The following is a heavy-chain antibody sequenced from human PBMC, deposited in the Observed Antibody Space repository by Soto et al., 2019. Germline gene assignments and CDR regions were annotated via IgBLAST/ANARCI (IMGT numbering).Heavy chain of an antibody. Sequence: GASVKVSCKASGYTFTSYGISWVRQAPGQGLEWMGWISAYNGNTNYAQKLQGRVTMTTDTSTSTAYMELRSLRSDDTAVYYCARVQYCSRGSCYLDFDYWGQGTLVTVSS. V-gene: IGHV1-18*01. CDR2: ISAYNGNT. D-gene: IGHD2-15*01. J-gene: IGHJ4*02. CDR1: GYTFTSYG. CDR3: ARVQYCSRGSCYLDFDY.